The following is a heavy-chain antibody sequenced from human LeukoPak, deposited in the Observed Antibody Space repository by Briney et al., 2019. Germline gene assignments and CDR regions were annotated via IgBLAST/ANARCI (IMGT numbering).Heavy chain of an antibody. J-gene: IGHJ4*02. V-gene: IGHV3-33*01. Sequence: PGRSLRLSCAASGFTFSSYGMHWVRQAPGKGLEWVAVIWYDGSNKYYADSVKGRFTISRDNSKNTLYLQMNSLRAEDTAVYYCARDRGSGYLDYWGQGTLVTVSS. D-gene: IGHD3-3*01. CDR1: GFTFSSYG. CDR3: ARDRGSGYLDY. CDR2: IWYDGSNK.